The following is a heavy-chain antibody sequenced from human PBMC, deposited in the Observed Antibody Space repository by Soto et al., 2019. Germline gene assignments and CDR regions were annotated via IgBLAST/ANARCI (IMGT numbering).Heavy chain of an antibody. CDR2: ISAYNGNT. J-gene: IGHJ4*02. CDR3: ARIQKGSSWYEDDY. Sequence: GASVKVSCKASGYTFTSYGISWVRQAPGQGLEWMGWISAYNGNTNYAQKLQGRVTMTTDTSTSTAYMELRSLRSDDTAVYYCARIQKGSSWYEDDYWGQGTLVTVSS. CDR1: GYTFTSYG. D-gene: IGHD6-13*01. V-gene: IGHV1-18*04.